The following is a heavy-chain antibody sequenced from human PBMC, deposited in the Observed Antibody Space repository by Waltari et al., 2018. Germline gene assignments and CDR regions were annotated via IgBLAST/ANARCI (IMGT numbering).Heavy chain of an antibody. V-gene: IGHV3-49*04. CDR3: ARDLMYGEHPLFDR. D-gene: IGHD4-17*01. J-gene: IGHJ5*02. CDR2: IRSKAYGETT. Sequence: DVQLAASGGGLVQPGRSVRLSCKTSGFPFVDSSMNWVRQAPGQWLEWVGFIRSKAYGETTDYAASVRGRFTISRDDSKSIAYLQMNSLKTEDTAIYFCARDLMYGEHPLFDRWGQGTLVTVSS. CDR1: GFPFVDSS.